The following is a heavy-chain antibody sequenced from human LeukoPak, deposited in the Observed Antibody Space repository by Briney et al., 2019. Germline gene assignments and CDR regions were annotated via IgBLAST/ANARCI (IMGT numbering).Heavy chain of an antibody. CDR3: AKARAVTTYYYGMDV. Sequence: GGSLRLSCAASGFTFSSYWMSWVRQAPGKGLEWVSAISGSGGSTYYADSVKGRFTISRDNSKNTLYLQMNSLRAEDTAVYYCAKARAVTTYYYGMDVWGQGTTVTVSS. D-gene: IGHD4-17*01. J-gene: IGHJ6*02. CDR1: GFTFSSYW. CDR2: ISGSGGST. V-gene: IGHV3-23*01.